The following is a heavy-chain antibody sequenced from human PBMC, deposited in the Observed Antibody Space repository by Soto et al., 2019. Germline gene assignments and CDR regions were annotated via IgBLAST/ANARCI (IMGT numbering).Heavy chain of an antibody. CDR2: ISYDGSNK. Sequence: QVQLVESGGGVVQPGRSLRLSCAASGFTFSSYSMQWVRQAPGKGLEWVAVISYDGSNKYYADSGKGRFTISRDNSKNTLYLQMIGLRAEDTAVYYCGRVREWELLGALGYWGQGTLVTVSS. D-gene: IGHD1-26*01. CDR3: GRVREWELLGALGY. V-gene: IGHV3-30-3*01. J-gene: IGHJ4*02. CDR1: GFTFSSYS.